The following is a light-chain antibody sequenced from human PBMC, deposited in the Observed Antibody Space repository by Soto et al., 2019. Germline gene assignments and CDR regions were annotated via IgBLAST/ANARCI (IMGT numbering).Light chain of an antibody. CDR2: GAS. J-gene: IGKJ4*01. V-gene: IGKV3-20*01. CDR1: QSISSGY. Sequence: ETVLTQSPGTLSLSPGERATLSCRASQSISSGYLAWYQQRPGQAPRLLISGASNRATAIPDRFSGSGPGTDVTHTISRREPEDLAVYYSQQYGGSPLAPFGGGPKVEIK. CDR3: QQYGGSPLAP.